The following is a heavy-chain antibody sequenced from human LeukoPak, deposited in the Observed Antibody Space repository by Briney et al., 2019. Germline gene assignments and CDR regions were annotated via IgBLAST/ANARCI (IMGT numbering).Heavy chain of an antibody. Sequence: GGSLRLSCAASGFTFSSYAMTWVRQAPGKGLEWVSAISGSGGSTYYADSVKGRFTISRDNAKNSLYLQMNSLRAEDTAVYYCARKVGSYWGPNFDYWGQGTLVTVSS. J-gene: IGHJ4*02. CDR2: ISGSGGST. CDR3: ARKVGSYWGPNFDY. CDR1: GFTFSSYA. V-gene: IGHV3-23*01. D-gene: IGHD1-26*01.